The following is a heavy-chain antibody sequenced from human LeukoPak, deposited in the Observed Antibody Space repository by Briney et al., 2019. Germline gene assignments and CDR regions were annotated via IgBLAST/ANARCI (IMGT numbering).Heavy chain of an antibody. Sequence: GGSLRLSCAASGFTFSSYGMHWVRQAPGKGLEWVAFIRYDGSNKCYADSVKGRFTISRDNSKNTLYLQMNSLRAEDTAVYYCAKDVTRLTGDPRAYFDYWGQGTLVTVSS. D-gene: IGHD7-27*01. CDR3: AKDVTRLTGDPRAYFDY. CDR2: IRYDGSNK. CDR1: GFTFSSYG. V-gene: IGHV3-30*02. J-gene: IGHJ4*02.